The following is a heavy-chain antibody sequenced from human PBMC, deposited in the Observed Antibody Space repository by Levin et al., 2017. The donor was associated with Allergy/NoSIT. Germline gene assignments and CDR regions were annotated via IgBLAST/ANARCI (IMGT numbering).Heavy chain of an antibody. Sequence: GESLKISCAASGFTFSSYAMSWVRQAPGKGLEWVSAISGSGGSTYYADYVKGRFTISRDNSKNTLYLQMNSLRAEDTDVYYCAKGSYSSTRGNWFDPWGQGTLVTVSS. CDR1: GFTFSSYA. D-gene: IGHD6-13*01. CDR3: AKGSYSSTRGNWFDP. J-gene: IGHJ5*02. CDR2: ISGSGGST. V-gene: IGHV3-23*01.